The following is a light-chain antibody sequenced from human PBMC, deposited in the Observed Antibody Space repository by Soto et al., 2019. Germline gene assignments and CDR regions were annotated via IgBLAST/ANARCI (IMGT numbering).Light chain of an antibody. J-gene: IGKJ1*01. V-gene: IGKV3D-15*01. CDR3: QQSYSTPRT. CDR1: QSVSSN. Sequence: EIVMTQSPAPLSVSPGERATLSCRASQSVSSNLAWYQQKPGQAPRLLIYGASTRATGIPARFSGSGSGTEFTLTISSLQPEDFATYYCQQSYSTPRTLGQGTKVDIK. CDR2: GAS.